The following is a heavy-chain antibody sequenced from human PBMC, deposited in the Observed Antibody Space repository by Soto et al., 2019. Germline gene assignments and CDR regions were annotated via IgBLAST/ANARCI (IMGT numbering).Heavy chain of an antibody. Sequence: PGGSLRLSCAASGFTFSSYTMNWVRQAPGKGLEWVSSISGSSIYIYYADSVRGRFTISRDNAKNSLYLQMNSLRAEDTAVYYCARGDGLYGGNSPPFDYWGQGTLVTVSS. V-gene: IGHV3-21*04. CDR3: ARGDGLYGGNSPPFDY. CDR1: GFTFSSYT. CDR2: ISGSSIYI. D-gene: IGHD4-17*01. J-gene: IGHJ4*02.